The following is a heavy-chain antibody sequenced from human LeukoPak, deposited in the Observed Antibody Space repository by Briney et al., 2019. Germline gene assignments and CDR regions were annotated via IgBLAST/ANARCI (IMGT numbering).Heavy chain of an antibody. J-gene: IGHJ4*02. Sequence: SETLSLTCAVYGGSFSGYYWSWIRQPPGKGLEWIGEINHSGSTNYNPSLKSRITISVDTSKNQFSLKLSSVTAADTAVYYCARGFYSPHYWGQGTLVSVSS. CDR1: GGSFSGYY. CDR3: ARGFYSPHY. D-gene: IGHD4-11*01. CDR2: INHSGST. V-gene: IGHV4-34*01.